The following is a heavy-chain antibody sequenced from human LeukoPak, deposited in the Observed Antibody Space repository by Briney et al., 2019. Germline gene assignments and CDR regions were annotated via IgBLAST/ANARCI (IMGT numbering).Heavy chain of an antibody. D-gene: IGHD2-15*01. Sequence: GGSLRLSCAASGFTFSSYAMSWVRQAPGKGLEWVSGIRGSGDSTYYADSVKGRFTSSRDNFKNTLYLQLNSLRAEDTAVYYCAKDRRPKRGYCSGGSCYVPDYFDYWGQGTLVTVSS. CDR2: IRGSGDST. V-gene: IGHV3-23*01. CDR1: GFTFSSYA. J-gene: IGHJ4*02. CDR3: AKDRRPKRGYCSGGSCYVPDYFDY.